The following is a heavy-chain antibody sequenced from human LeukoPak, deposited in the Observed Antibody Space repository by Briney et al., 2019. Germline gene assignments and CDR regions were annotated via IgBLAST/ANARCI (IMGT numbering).Heavy chain of an antibody. CDR3: ARAKAAAVYDAFDI. CDR1: GYTFTSYD. CDR2: MNPNSGNT. V-gene: IGHV1-8*01. D-gene: IGHD6-13*01. Sequence: ASVKVSCKASGYTFTSYDINWVRQATGQGLEWMGWMNPNSGNTGYAQKFQGRVTMTRNTSISTAYMELSSLRSEDTAVYYCARAKAAAVYDAFDIWGQGTMVTVSS. J-gene: IGHJ3*02.